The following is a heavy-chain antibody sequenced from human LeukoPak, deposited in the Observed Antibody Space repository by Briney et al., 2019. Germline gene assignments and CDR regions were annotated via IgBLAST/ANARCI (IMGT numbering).Heavy chain of an antibody. CDR1: GFMFSNYD. D-gene: IGHD5-18*01. V-gene: IGHV3-64*01. J-gene: IGHJ4*02. Sequence: GWSLTLSCAASGFMFSNYDMHWVRQAPGKGLDYVSHINTNGGSTYYAISVKGRFTISRDNSKNTLYLQMGSLRAEDMAVYYCARGRGYIYGYDYWGQGTLVTVSS. CDR2: INTNGGST. CDR3: ARGRGYIYGYDY.